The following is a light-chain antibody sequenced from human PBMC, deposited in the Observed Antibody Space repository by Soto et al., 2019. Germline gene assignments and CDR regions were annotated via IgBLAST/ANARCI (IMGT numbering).Light chain of an antibody. CDR3: QSYDSSLSGCV. CDR1: SSDIGGYNY. CDR2: DNS. J-gene: IGLJ1*01. V-gene: IGLV2-11*01. Sequence: QSALTQPRSVSGSPGQSVTISCTGTSSDIGGYNYVSWYQQHPGKAPKLMIYDNSNRPSGVPDRFSGSKSGTTASLTFTGLQAEDEADYYCQSYDSSLSGCVFGTGTKVTV.